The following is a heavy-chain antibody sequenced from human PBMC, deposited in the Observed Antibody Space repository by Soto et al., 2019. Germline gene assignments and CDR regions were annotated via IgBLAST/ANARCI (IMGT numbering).Heavy chain of an antibody. CDR3: AHILVAGLGYYFDY. CDR2: IYWDDDK. V-gene: IGHV2-5*02. Sequence: QITLKESGPTLVKPTQTLTLTCTFSGFSLSSTRMAVGWIRQPPGKALEWLALIYWDDDKRYSPFLKSRLTITKDTSKNQVVLTMSNMDPVDTARYYCAHILVAGLGYYFDYWGQGTLGTVSS. CDR1: GFSLSSTRMA. J-gene: IGHJ4*02. D-gene: IGHD6-19*01.